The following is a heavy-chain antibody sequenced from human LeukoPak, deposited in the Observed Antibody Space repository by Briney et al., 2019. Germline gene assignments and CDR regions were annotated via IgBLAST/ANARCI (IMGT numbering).Heavy chain of an antibody. CDR1: GGSISSGDYY. D-gene: IGHD3-22*01. CDR2: MYDSGST. CDR3: AIGRATRRYYYDSSGYYSNWFDP. Sequence: PSETLSLTCTVSGGSISSGDYYWSWIRLPAGKGLEWIGYMYDSGSTKYNPSLKSRVTISVDTSKNQFSLKLSSVTAADTAVYYCAIGRATRRYYYDSSGYYSNWFDPWGQGTLVTVSS. V-gene: IGHV4-30-4*01. J-gene: IGHJ5*02.